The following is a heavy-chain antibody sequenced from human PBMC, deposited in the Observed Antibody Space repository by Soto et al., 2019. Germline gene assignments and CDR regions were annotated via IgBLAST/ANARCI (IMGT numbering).Heavy chain of an antibody. D-gene: IGHD6-19*01. Sequence: SETLSLTCTVSGDSISRGGYYWSWIRQLPGKGLEWIGYIYYSGSTYYNPSFRSRLTISVDMSKNHISLKLSSVTAADTAVYFCARGSMTVAGRVGWLDPWGQGTLVTVSS. CDR2: IYYSGST. CDR3: ARGSMTVAGRVGWLDP. CDR1: GDSISRGGYY. V-gene: IGHV4-31*03. J-gene: IGHJ5*02.